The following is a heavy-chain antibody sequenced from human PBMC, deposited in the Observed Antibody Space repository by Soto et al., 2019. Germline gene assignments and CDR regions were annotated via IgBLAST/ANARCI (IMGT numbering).Heavy chain of an antibody. Sequence: EVQLLESGGGLVQPGGSLRLSCAASGFTFSSYAMSWVRQAPGKGLEWVSAISGSGGSTYYADSVKGRFTISRDNSKNTLYLQMNSLRAEDTAVYYCAKDWPTVTTINHPPLHAFDIWGQGTMVTVSS. V-gene: IGHV3-23*01. D-gene: IGHD4-17*01. CDR1: GFTFSSYA. J-gene: IGHJ3*02. CDR3: AKDWPTVTTINHPPLHAFDI. CDR2: ISGSGGST.